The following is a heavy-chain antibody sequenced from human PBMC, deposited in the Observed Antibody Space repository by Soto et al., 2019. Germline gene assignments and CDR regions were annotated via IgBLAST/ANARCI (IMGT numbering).Heavy chain of an antibody. V-gene: IGHV4-4*02. Sequence: PSETLSLTCAVSGDSISSNNWWSWVRQPPGKGLEWIGEIYYSGSTNYNPSLKSRVTISVDKSRNQFSLKLSSVTAADTAVYYCAREAPGTSYFDCWGRGTQVT. CDR2: IYYSGST. D-gene: IGHD6-13*01. J-gene: IGHJ4*02. CDR1: GDSISSNNW. CDR3: AREAPGTSYFDC.